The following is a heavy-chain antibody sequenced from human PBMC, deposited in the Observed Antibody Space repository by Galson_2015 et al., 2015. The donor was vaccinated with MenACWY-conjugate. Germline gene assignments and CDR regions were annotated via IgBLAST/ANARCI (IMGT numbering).Heavy chain of an antibody. J-gene: IGHJ4*02. V-gene: IGHV3-48*04. D-gene: IGHD5/OR15-5a*01. Sequence: SLRLSCAASGFTFSSYTLHWVRQAPGKGLEWISYIRSTGSSRSGSIINYADSVRGRFTISRDNAKNSLYLQMNSLRAEDTAVYYCATARVSTMTQPHYWGQGTLVTVSS. CDR1: GFTFSSYT. CDR2: IRSTGSSRSGSII. CDR3: ATARVSTMTQPHY.